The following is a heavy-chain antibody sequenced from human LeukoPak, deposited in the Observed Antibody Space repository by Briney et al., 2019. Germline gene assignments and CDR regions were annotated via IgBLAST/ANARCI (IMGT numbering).Heavy chain of an antibody. Sequence: GGSLRLSCAASGFTFSSYSMNWVRQAPGKGLEWVSSISSSSSYIYYADSVKGRFTISRDNAKNSLYLQMNSLRAEDTAVYYCARDCSSTSCPGTAAYWGQGTLVTVSS. D-gene: IGHD2-2*01. J-gene: IGHJ4*02. CDR3: ARDCSSTSCPGTAAY. CDR1: GFTFSSYS. CDR2: ISSSSSYI. V-gene: IGHV3-21*01.